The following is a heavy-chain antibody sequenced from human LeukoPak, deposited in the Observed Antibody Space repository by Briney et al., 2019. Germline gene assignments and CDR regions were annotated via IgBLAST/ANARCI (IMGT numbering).Heavy chain of an antibody. CDR2: IIPIFGIA. CDR3: ASQMRGDYGDYVGRYYFDY. D-gene: IGHD4-17*01. J-gene: IGHJ4*02. V-gene: IGHV1-69*04. CDR1: GGTFSSYA. Sequence: SVKVSCKASGGTFSSYAISWVRQAPGQGLERMGRIIPIFGIANYAQKFQGRVTITADKSTSTAYMELSSLRSEDTAVYYCASQMRGDYGDYVGRYYFDYWGQGTLVTVSS.